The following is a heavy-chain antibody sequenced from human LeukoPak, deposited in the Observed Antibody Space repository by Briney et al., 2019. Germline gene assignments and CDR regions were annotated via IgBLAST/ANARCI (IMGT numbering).Heavy chain of an antibody. CDR2: ISGYNGNT. CDR1: GFTFTGYY. D-gene: IGHD6-19*01. J-gene: IGHJ4*02. CDR3: ARDGIAVAGTGLEY. V-gene: IGHV1-18*04. Sequence: GASVKVSCKASGFTFTGYYIHWVRQAPGQGLEWMGWISGYNGNTNYAQKLQGRVTMTTDTSTSTAYMELRSLRSDDTAVFYCARDGIAVAGTGLEYWGQGTLVTVSS.